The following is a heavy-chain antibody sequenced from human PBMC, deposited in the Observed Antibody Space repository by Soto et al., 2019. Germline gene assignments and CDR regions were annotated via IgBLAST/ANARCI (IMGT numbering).Heavy chain of an antibody. D-gene: IGHD3-9*01. Sequence: SVKVSCKASGGTFSSYAISWVRQAPGQGLEWMGGIIPIFGTANYAQKFQGRVTITADESTSTAYMELGSLRSEDTAVYYCAVVLGEEYDILTGYSPGAFDIWGQGTMVTVSS. CDR3: AVVLGEEYDILTGYSPGAFDI. V-gene: IGHV1-69*13. CDR1: GGTFSSYA. CDR2: IIPIFGTA. J-gene: IGHJ3*02.